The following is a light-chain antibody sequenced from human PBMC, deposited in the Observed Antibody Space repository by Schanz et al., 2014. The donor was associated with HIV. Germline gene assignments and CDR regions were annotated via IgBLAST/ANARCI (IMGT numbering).Light chain of an antibody. CDR3: SSYTTSGSLV. CDR2: NVN. V-gene: IGLV2-18*02. CDR1: SSDVGSYDY. Sequence: QSALIQPPSVSGSPGQSVTISCTGTSSDVGSYDYVSWYQQHPGTVPKPMIYNVNTQPSRVPDRFSGSKSGNTASMTISGLQAEDEADYYCSSYTTSGSLVFGGGTKLTVL. J-gene: IGLJ3*02.